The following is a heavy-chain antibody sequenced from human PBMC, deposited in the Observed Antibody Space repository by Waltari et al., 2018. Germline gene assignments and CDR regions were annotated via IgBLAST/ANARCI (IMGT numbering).Heavy chain of an antibody. CDR2: IYPGDSGT. J-gene: IGHJ4*02. V-gene: IGHV5-51*01. D-gene: IGHD2-21*02. CDR3: VRQSKQGDFPDY. CDR1: GYSFTTDW. Sequence: EVQLVQSGAEVKKPGESLKISCKGSGYSFTTDWIGWVRQMPGRGLEWMGVIYPGDSGTRYSPSFQGQVTISADKSISTAYLQWSSLKASDTAMYYCVRQSKQGDFPDYWGQGTPVTVSS.